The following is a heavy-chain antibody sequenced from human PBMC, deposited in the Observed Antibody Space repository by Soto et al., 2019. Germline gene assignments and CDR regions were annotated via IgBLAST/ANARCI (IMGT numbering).Heavy chain of an antibody. CDR2: IYHSGST. D-gene: IGHD3-10*01. Sequence: PSETLSLTCAVSGGSISSGGYSWSWIRQPPGKGLEWIGYIYHSGSTYYNPSLKSRVTISVDRSKNQFSLKLSSVTAADTAVYYCASSLTPGTVRGKGGWFDPWGQGTLVTVSS. CDR3: ASSLTPGTVRGKGGWFDP. J-gene: IGHJ5*02. CDR1: GGSISSGGYS. V-gene: IGHV4-30-2*01.